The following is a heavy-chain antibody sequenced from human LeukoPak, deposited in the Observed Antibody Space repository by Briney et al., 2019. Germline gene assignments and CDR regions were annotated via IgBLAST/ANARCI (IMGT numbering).Heavy chain of an antibody. J-gene: IGHJ3*02. Sequence: SSVKVSCKASGGTFGSYAISWVRQAPGQGLEWMGGIIPIFGTANYAQKFQGRVTTTADKSTSTAYMELSSLRSEDTAVYYCARAPNCGGDCYDAFDIWGQGTMVTVSS. V-gene: IGHV1-69*06. CDR2: IIPIFGTA. CDR1: GGTFGSYA. CDR3: ARAPNCGGDCYDAFDI. D-gene: IGHD2-21*02.